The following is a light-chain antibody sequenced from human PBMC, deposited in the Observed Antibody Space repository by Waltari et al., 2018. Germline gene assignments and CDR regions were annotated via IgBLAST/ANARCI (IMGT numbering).Light chain of an antibody. CDR3: YSATDNNR. CDR2: KDS. CDR1: VLAVKH. J-gene: IGLJ2*01. V-gene: IGLV3-27*01. Sequence: SYELTQPSSVSVSPGQTARLTCSGDVLAVKHVRWFPQKPGQAPVLVIYKDSERPPGIPERFSGSSSGTTVTLTISGAQVEDDGDYYCYSATDNNRFGGGTKLTVL.